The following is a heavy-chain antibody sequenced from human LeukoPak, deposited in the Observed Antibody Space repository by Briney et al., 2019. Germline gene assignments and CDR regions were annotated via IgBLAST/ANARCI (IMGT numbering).Heavy chain of an antibody. J-gene: IGHJ3*02. CDR1: GFTFSNYW. V-gene: IGHV3-74*01. Sequence: PGGSLRLSCAASGFTFSNYWMLWVRQAPGKGLVWVSRIERDGSSTRYADPVKGRFLMSRDNAKNTVDLQMNSLRAEDTAVYYCARAVAGTRNAFDIWGQGTMVTVSS. CDR2: IERDGSST. D-gene: IGHD6-19*01. CDR3: ARAVAGTRNAFDI.